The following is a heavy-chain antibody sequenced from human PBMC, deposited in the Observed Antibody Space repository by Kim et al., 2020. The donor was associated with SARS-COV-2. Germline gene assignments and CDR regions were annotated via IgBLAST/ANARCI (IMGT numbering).Heavy chain of an antibody. D-gene: IGHD1-7*01. CDR2: TGNKAGGYTT. V-gene: IGHV3-72*01. Sequence: GGSLRLSCAASGFTFSDHNMDWVRQAPGKGLEWVGRTGNKAGGYTTEYAASVRGRFTISRDDSKNSLYLQMNSLKTEDTAVYYCGIGQGWYNWNLDAFDLWGQGTMVTVSS. J-gene: IGHJ3*01. CDR1: GFTFSDHN. CDR3: GIGQGWYNWNLDAFDL.